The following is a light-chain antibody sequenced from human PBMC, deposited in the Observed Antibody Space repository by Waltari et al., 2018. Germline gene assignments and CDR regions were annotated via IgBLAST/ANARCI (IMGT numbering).Light chain of an antibody. J-gene: IGKJ2*01. V-gene: IGKV1-39*01. CDR3: QQSHITPYT. Sequence: DIQMTQSPSSLSASVGESVTITCRASQTINNYLNWYQQKPGKVPKLLIYAASSLQSGLPSRFSGSGSGTDFTLTISSLQPEDFATYYCQQSHITPYTFGQGTKVEIK. CDR1: QTINNY. CDR2: AAS.